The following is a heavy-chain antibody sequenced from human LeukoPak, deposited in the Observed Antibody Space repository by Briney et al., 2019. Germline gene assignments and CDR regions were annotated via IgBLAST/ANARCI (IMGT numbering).Heavy chain of an antibody. J-gene: IGHJ4*02. D-gene: IGHD6-19*01. CDR3: ASLPWLVRWVYY. V-gene: IGHV3-21*01. Sequence: GRSLRLPCAASGFTFSSYGMNWVRQAPGKGLEWVSSISSSSSYIYYADSVKGRFTISRDNAKNSLYLQMNSLSAEDTAVYYCASLPWLVRWVYYWGQGTLVTVSS. CDR2: ISSSSSYI. CDR1: GFTFSSYG.